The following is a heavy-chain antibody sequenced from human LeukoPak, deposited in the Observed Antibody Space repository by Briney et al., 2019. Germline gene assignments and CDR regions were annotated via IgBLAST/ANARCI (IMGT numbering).Heavy chain of an antibody. CDR2: ISSSSSYI. CDR3: ARAQLLWFGELFQRGLDY. D-gene: IGHD3-10*01. Sequence: PGGSLRLSCAASGFTFSSYSMNWVRQAPGKGLEWVSSISSSSSYIYYADSVKGRFTISRDNAKNSLYLQVNSLRAEDTAVYYCARAQLLWFGELFQRGLDYWGQGTLVTVSS. CDR1: GFTFSSYS. J-gene: IGHJ4*02. V-gene: IGHV3-21*01.